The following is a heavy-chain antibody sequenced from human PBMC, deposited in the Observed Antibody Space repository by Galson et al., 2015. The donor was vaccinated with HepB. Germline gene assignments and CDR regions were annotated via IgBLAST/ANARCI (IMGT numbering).Heavy chain of an antibody. J-gene: IGHJ4*02. CDR2: IYGGANT. V-gene: IGHV3-53*01. CDR1: GFTVSSNY. CDR3: AQLGTGY. D-gene: IGHD7-27*01. Sequence: LRLSCAASGFTVSSNYMNWVRQTPGKGLEWVSVIYGGANTYYADSVKGRFTISRDDSKNTLYLQMNSLRAEDTAVYYRAQLGTGYWGQGTLVIVSS.